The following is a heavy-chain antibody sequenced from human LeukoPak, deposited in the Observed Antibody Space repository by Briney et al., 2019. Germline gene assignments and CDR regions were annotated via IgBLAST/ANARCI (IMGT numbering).Heavy chain of an antibody. D-gene: IGHD6-19*01. CDR1: GFSISSGDYY. Sequence: PSQTLSLTCTVFGFSISSGDYYWSWIRQPPGKGLEWIGYIYYSGSTYYNPSLKSRVTISVDTSKNQFTLILSSVTAADTAVYYCARVLGAGTFDYWGQGTLVTVSS. V-gene: IGHV4-30-4*01. J-gene: IGHJ4*02. CDR3: ARVLGAGTFDY. CDR2: IYYSGST.